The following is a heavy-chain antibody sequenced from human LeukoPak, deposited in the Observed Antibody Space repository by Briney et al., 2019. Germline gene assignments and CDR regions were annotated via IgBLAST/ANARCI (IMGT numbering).Heavy chain of an antibody. CDR3: ARGARGHWNYRGLDY. J-gene: IGHJ4*02. CDR2: IYYSGST. V-gene: IGHV4-31*03. CDR1: GGSISSGGYY. Sequence: PSQTLSLTCTVSGGSISSGGYYWSWIRQHPGKGLEWIGYIYYSGSTYYNPSLKSRVTISVDTSKNQFSLKLSSVTAADTAVYYCARGARGHWNYRGLDYWGQGTLVTVSS. D-gene: IGHD1-7*01.